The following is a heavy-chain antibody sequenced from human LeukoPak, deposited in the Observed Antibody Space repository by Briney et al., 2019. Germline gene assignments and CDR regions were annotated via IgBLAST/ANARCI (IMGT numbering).Heavy chain of an antibody. CDR3: ARDCGGDCSDAFDI. V-gene: IGHV3-53*01. D-gene: IGHD2-21*02. J-gene: IGHJ3*02. CDR1: GFTVSSNY. Sequence: GGSLRLSCAASGFTVSSNYMSWVRQGPGKGLEWVSVIYSGGSTYYADSVMGRFTISRDNSKNTLYLQMNSLRAEDTAVYYCARDCGGDCSDAFDIWGQGAMVTVSS. CDR2: IYSGGST.